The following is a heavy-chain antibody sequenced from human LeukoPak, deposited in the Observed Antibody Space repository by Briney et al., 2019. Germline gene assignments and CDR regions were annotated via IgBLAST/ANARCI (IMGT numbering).Heavy chain of an antibody. CDR2: IYYSGST. D-gene: IGHD6-19*01. CDR1: GGSISSYY. CDR3: ARRLGHYSSGWYVDY. J-gene: IGHJ4*02. Sequence: SETLSLTCTVSGGSISSYYWSWIRQPPGKGLEWIGYIYYSGSTNYNPSLKSRVTISVDTSKNQFSLKLSSVTAADTAVYYCARRLGHYSSGWYVDYWGQGTLVTVSS. V-gene: IGHV4-59*01.